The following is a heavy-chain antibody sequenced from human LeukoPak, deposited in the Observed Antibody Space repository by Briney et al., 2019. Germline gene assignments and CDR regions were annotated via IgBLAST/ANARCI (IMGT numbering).Heavy chain of an antibody. CDR1: GYTFSGYY. CDR2: INPNSGGT. V-gene: IGHV1-2*02. J-gene: IGHJ1*01. D-gene: IGHD6-13*01. CDR3: ARGYPLSTTAAGTYFQH. Sequence: ASLKVSCKASGYTFSGYYMHWGRQAPGQGLEWMGWINPNSGGTNYAQKFQGRVTLTRDTSISTAYMELSRLRSDDTAVYYCARGYPLSTTAAGTYFQHWGQGTLVTVSS.